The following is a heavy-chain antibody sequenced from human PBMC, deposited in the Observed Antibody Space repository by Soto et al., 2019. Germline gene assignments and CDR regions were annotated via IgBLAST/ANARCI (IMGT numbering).Heavy chain of an antibody. CDR3: ARDRSGPGNWNYGTFDI. CDR1: GYTFTSYY. D-gene: IGHD1-7*01. J-gene: IGHJ3*02. V-gene: IGHV1-46*01. Sequence: ASVKVSCKASGYTFTSYYMHWVRQAPGQGLEWMGIINPSGGSTSYAQKFQGRVTMTRDTSTSTVYMELSSLRSEDTAVYFCARDRSGPGNWNYGTFDIWGQGTMVTVSS. CDR2: INPSGGST.